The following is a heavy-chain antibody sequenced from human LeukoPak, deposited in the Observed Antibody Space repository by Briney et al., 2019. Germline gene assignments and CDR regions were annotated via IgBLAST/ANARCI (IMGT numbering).Heavy chain of an antibody. CDR1: GFTFSSYA. D-gene: IGHD1-26*01. CDR2: ISHSAGNT. V-gene: IGHV3-23*01. CDR3: VKGVGAIKGGYFDY. J-gene: IGHJ4*02. Sequence: QAGGSLRLSCAASGFTFSSYAMGWVLQAPGKGLEWVSDISHSAGNTYYADSVKGRFTISRDNSRNTLHLQMNSLRAEDTAVYYCVKGVGAIKGGYFDYWGQGSLVTVSS.